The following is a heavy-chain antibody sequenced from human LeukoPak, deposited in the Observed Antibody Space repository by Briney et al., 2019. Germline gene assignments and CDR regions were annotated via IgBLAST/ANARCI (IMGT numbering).Heavy chain of an antibody. CDR3: AKLIEVQLWPYFDY. Sequence: GGSLRLSCAASGFTFSSYAMSWVRQAPGKGLEWASAISGSGGSTYYADSVKGRFTISRDNSKNTLYLQMNSLRAEDTAVYYCAKLIEVQLWPYFDYWGQGTLVTVSS. V-gene: IGHV3-23*01. CDR2: ISGSGGST. CDR1: GFTFSSYA. D-gene: IGHD5-18*01. J-gene: IGHJ4*02.